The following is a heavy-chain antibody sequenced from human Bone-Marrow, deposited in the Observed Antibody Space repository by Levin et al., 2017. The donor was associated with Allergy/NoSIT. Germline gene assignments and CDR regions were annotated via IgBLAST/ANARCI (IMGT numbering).Heavy chain of an antibody. CDR2: IRSKSYGATT. Sequence: PGGSLRLSCIAAGFTFGDYAMTWFRQAPGKGLEWVGFIRSKSYGATTEYAASVKGRFTISRDDSKYVAYLQMNSLKMEDTGVYYCSRDHFRPGDYFDYWGQGTLVTVSS. V-gene: IGHV3-49*03. CDR1: GFTFGDYA. CDR3: SRDHFRPGDYFDY. J-gene: IGHJ4*02. D-gene: IGHD3-3*02.